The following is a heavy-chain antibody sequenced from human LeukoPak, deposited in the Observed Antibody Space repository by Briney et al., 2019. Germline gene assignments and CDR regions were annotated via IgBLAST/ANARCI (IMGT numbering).Heavy chain of an antibody. D-gene: IGHD2-15*01. CDR1: GFTFSSYN. V-gene: IGHV3-48*01. Sequence: GGSLRLSCAASGFTFSSYNMNWVRQAPGKGLEWVSYISSSSSTIYYADSVKGRFTISRDNAKNSLYLQMNSLRAEDTAVYYCARAASCSGGSCYSSHFDYWGQGTLVTVSS. J-gene: IGHJ4*02. CDR3: ARAASCSGGSCYSSHFDY. CDR2: ISSSSSTI.